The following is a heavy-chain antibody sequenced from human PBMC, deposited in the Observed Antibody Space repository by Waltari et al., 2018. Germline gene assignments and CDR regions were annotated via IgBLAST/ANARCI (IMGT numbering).Heavy chain of an antibody. J-gene: IGHJ4*02. Sequence: EMQLLGSGGGLVQPGGSLRLSCAASGFTFNSYSMHWVRGGPGKGLGWVSGLSGSGASTYYADSVKGRFTISRDNSKNILYLQMNSLRIDDTALYYCAKSPTYSGNSYYFDYWGQGSLVTVSS. CDR2: LSGSGAST. CDR1: GFTFNSYS. CDR3: AKSPTYSGNSYYFDY. D-gene: IGHD1-26*01. V-gene: IGHV3-23*01.